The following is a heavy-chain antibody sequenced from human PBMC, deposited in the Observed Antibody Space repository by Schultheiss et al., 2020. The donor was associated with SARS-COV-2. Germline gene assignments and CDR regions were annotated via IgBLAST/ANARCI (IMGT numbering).Heavy chain of an antibody. Sequence: GESLKISCAASGFTFSSYGMHWVRQAPGKGLEWVAVISYDGSNKYYADSVKGRFTISRDNSKNTLYLQMNSLRAEDTAVYYCAKDHYDSSGYYARPPTGFDYWGQGTLVTVSS. J-gene: IGHJ4*02. CDR2: ISYDGSNK. V-gene: IGHV3-30*18. D-gene: IGHD3-22*01. CDR3: AKDHYDSSGYYARPPTGFDY. CDR1: GFTFSSYG.